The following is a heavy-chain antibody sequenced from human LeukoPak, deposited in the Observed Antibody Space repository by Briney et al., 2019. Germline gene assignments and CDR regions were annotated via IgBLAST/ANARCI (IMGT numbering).Heavy chain of an antibody. Sequence: ASETLSLTCTVSGGSISSSSYYWGWIRQPPGKGLEWIGSIYYSGSTYYNPSLKSRVTISVDTSKNQFSLKLSSVTAADTAVYYCARLNPSYYYMDVWGKGTTVTISS. V-gene: IGHV4-39*01. D-gene: IGHD1-14*01. CDR2: IYYSGST. CDR3: ARLNPSYYYMDV. CDR1: GGSISSSSYY. J-gene: IGHJ6*03.